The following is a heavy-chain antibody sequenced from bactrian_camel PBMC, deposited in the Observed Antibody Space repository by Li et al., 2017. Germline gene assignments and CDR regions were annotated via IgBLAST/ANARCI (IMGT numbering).Heavy chain of an antibody. V-gene: IGHV3S63*01. CDR1: VGTIDDYD. CDR2: VSSSGSDT. CDR3: AAYIPPVTDVYRFCSEGICRCDATVSY. J-gene: IGHJ4*01. D-gene: IGHD8*01. Sequence: HVQLVESGGGSVQAGGSLTLSCTASVGTIDDYDIHWHRQSAGNECEFVSKVSSSGSDTYAAPVKGRFTISRDNAKNMIYLQMNNLKPEDTAVYYCAAYIPPVTDVYRFCSEGICRCDATVSYWGHGTQVTVS.